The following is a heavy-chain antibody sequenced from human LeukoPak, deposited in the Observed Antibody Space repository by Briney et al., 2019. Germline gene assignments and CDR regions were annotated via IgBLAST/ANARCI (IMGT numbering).Heavy chain of an antibody. CDR1: GYTFTDYY. CDR2: INPNSGGT. J-gene: IGHJ4*02. D-gene: IGHD6-13*01. Sequence: GASVKVSCKTSGYTFTDYYIHWVRRAPGQGLEWMGWINPNSGGTNYAQKFQGRVTMTRDTSISTAYMELSRLRSDDTAVYYCARGYSSSWYSGDYFDYWGQGTLVTVSS. V-gene: IGHV1-2*02. CDR3: ARGYSSSWYSGDYFDY.